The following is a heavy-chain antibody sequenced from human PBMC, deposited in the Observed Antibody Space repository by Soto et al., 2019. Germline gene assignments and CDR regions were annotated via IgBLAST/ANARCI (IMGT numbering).Heavy chain of an antibody. V-gene: IGHV3-7*03. J-gene: IGHJ4*02. CDR3: DRTPSTITVHTIGPPLFDY. D-gene: IGHD3-3*01. Sequence: GWSLRLSCAASGFTFSSYWMSWVRQAPGKRLEWVANIKQDGSEKYYVDSVKGRFTICRDNAKNSLYLQMNSLRAEDTAVYYSDRTPSTITVHTIGPPLFDYWGQGTLVTVSS. CDR2: IKQDGSEK. CDR1: GFTFSSYW.